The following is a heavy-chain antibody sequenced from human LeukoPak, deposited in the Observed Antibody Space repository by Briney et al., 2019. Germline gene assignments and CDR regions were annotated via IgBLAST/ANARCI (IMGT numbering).Heavy chain of an antibody. J-gene: IGHJ5*02. D-gene: IGHD2-8*01. CDR2: ISGAGDIA. CDR3: AKVKSSLTLIGA. V-gene: IGHV3-23*01. CDR1: GFLFSRCA. Sequence: GGSLRLSCAASGFLFSRCAMSWVRQAPGKGLEWVSSISGAGDIAHYAESVKGRFTIFRDNSGNTLYVQMDSLRAEDTAVYYCAKVKSSLTLIGAWGQGTLVTVSS.